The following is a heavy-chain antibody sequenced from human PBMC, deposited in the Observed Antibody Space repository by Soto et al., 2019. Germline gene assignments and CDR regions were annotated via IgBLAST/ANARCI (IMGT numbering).Heavy chain of an antibody. J-gene: IGHJ5*02. CDR3: ARGDIVVVPVAYNWFDP. V-gene: IGHV1-46*01. Sequence: SVKVSCKASGYTFTSYDMHWVRQAPGQGLEWMGIINPSGGSTSYGQKFQGRVTMTRDTSTSTVYMELSSLRSEDTAVYYCARGDIVVVPVAYNWFDPWGQGTLVTVSS. CDR2: INPSGGST. D-gene: IGHD2-2*01. CDR1: GYTFTSYD.